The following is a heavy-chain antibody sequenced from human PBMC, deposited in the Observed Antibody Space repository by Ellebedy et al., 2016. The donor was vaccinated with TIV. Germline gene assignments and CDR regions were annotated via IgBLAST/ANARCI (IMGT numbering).Heavy chain of an antibody. J-gene: IGHJ6*02. CDR3: AREGQRRFVPAV. CDR2: IDGDGSTT. V-gene: IGHV3-74*01. Sequence: PGGSLRLSCAASGFTFSSYWMHWVRQGPGKGLVWVPRIDGDGSTTSYADSVRGRFTISRDNARNTLYLQMNSLRAEDTAVYYCAREGQRRFVPAVWGQGTTVTVSS. D-gene: IGHD3-16*01. CDR1: GFTFSSYW.